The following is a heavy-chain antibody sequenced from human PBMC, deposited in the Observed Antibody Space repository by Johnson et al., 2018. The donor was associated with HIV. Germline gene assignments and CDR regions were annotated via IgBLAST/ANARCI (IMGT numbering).Heavy chain of an antibody. Sequence: VQLVESGGDLVQPGGSLRLSCAASGFTVSSNYMSWVRQAPGKGLEWVSVIYSGGSPYDADSVKGRFPISRDNSKNTLYLQMNSLRAEDTDVYYCARDASYYGSANDAFDIWGQGTMVTVSS. CDR3: ARDASYYGSANDAFDI. V-gene: IGHV3-66*01. CDR1: GFTVSSNY. D-gene: IGHD3-10*01. J-gene: IGHJ3*02. CDR2: IYSGGSP.